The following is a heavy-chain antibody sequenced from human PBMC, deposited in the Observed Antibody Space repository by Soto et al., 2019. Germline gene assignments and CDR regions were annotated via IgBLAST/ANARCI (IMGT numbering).Heavy chain of an antibody. J-gene: IGHJ6*02. D-gene: IGHD6-19*01. Sequence: SVKVSCKASGFTFNSSAMQWVRQARGQRLEWIGWIVVGSGNTNYAQKFQERVTITRDMSTSTAYMELSSLRSEDTAVYYCAADPRGIAVAGYYYYYGMDVWGQGTTVTV. V-gene: IGHV1-58*02. CDR1: GFTFNSSA. CDR2: IVVGSGNT. CDR3: AADPRGIAVAGYYYYYGMDV.